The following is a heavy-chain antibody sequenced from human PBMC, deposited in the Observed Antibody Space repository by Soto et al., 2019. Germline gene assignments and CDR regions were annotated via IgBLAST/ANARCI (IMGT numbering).Heavy chain of an antibody. CDR2: ISGSGGST. CDR3: AQDQGSSWYEIAY. Sequence: EVQLLESGGGLVQPGGSLRLSCAASGFTFSNYAVTWVRQAPGKGLEWVSTISGSGGSTYYADSVKGRFTISRDNSKNTLYLQMNSLRAEDTAVYYCAQDQGSSWYEIAYWGQGTLVTVSS. J-gene: IGHJ4*02. D-gene: IGHD6-13*01. CDR1: GFTFSNYA. V-gene: IGHV3-23*01.